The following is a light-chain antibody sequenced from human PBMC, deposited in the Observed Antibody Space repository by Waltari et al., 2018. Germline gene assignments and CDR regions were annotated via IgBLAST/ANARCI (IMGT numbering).Light chain of an antibody. Sequence: SYDLTQSPSVSVSPGQTARITCSGDKLADHYANWYQQKAGQSPVLVIYQDTKRPLGIPGRFSGSSSGNTATLTISGTQSLDEADYFCQVWDTTTAVFGGGTKVTVL. CDR1: KLADHY. CDR2: QDT. CDR3: QVWDTTTAV. J-gene: IGLJ3*02. V-gene: IGLV3-1*01.